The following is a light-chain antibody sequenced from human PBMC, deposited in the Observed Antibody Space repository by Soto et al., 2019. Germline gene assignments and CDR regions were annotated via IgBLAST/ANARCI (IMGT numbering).Light chain of an antibody. J-gene: IGKJ1*01. CDR2: AAS. CDR3: RQSYSTPWA. V-gene: IGKV1-39*01. CDR1: QSISSY. Sequence: DIQMTPSPSSLSASVGDRVTITCRASQSISSYLNWYHQKPGKAPKLLIYAASSLQSGVPSKFSGSGSGTYVALPISSLYPADFATYYCRQSYSTPWAFGEGNNVETK.